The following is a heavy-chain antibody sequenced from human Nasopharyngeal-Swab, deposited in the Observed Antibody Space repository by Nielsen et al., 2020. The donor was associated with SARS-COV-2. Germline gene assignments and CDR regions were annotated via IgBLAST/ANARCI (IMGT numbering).Heavy chain of an antibody. CDR2: IWYDGSNK. D-gene: IGHD1-26*01. CDR1: GFTFGSYG. J-gene: IGHJ3*02. Sequence: GESLKISCAASGFTFGSYGMHWVRQAPGKGLEWVAVIWYDGSNKYYADSVKGRFTISRDNSKNTVYLQVNSLRAEDTAVYYCARQGLVGATGAFDIWGQGTMVTVSS. V-gene: IGHV3-33*01. CDR3: ARQGLVGATGAFDI.